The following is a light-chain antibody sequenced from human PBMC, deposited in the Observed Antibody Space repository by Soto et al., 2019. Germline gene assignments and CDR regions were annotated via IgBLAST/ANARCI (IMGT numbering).Light chain of an antibody. CDR2: EAS. CDR1: QSVGNN. Sequence: EIVLTQSPATLSLSPGERATRSCRASQSVGNNLAWYQQKPGQAPGLLIYEASTRATGIPARFSGSGSGTDFTLTISSLQSEDFAVYYCQQYNNWPLTFGGGTKVDIK. V-gene: IGKV3D-15*01. J-gene: IGKJ4*01. CDR3: QQYNNWPLT.